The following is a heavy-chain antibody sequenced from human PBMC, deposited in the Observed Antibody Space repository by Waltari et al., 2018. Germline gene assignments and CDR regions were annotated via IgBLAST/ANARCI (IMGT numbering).Heavy chain of an antibody. Sequence: QVQLQESGPGLVKPSQTLSLTCTVSGGSISSGGYYWSWIRQHPGKGLEWIGYIYYSGSTEYKPSLKSRVTISVDTSKNQFTRKLSSVTAADTAVYYCARRDGYLGVYFDYWGQGTLVTVSS. V-gene: IGHV4-31*03. CDR1: GGSISSGGYY. D-gene: IGHD5-12*01. CDR2: IYYSGST. J-gene: IGHJ4*02. CDR3: ARRDGYLGVYFDY.